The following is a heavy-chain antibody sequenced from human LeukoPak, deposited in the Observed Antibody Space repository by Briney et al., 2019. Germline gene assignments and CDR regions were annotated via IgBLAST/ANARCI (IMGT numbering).Heavy chain of an antibody. J-gene: IGHJ4*02. Sequence: PGGSLRLSCAASGFTFSSYAMSWVRQAPGKGQEWVGRIRNKANSYTTEYAASVRGRFTISREDSENSLYLQMNRLKTEDTAVYYCVSASAGLVEYWGQGTLVTVSS. V-gene: IGHV3-72*01. CDR3: VSASAGLVEY. CDR2: IRNKANSYTT. D-gene: IGHD2/OR15-2a*01. CDR1: GFTFSSYA.